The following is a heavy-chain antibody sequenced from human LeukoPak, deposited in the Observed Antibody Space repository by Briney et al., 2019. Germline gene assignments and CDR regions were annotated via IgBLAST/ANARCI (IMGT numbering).Heavy chain of an antibody. V-gene: IGHV3-74*01. CDR2: IKSDGSTT. CDR3: ARTEQQDY. Sequence: GGSLRLSCAASGFTFSSYAMNWVRQAPGKGLVWVSRIKSDGSTTSYADSVKGRFTISRDNAKNTLYLQMNSLRAEDTAVYYCARTEQQDYWGQGTLVTVSS. J-gene: IGHJ4*02. CDR1: GFTFSSYA. D-gene: IGHD1/OR15-1a*01.